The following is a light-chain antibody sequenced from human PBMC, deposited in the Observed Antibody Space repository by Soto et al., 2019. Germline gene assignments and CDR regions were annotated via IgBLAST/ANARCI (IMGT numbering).Light chain of an antibody. CDR3: QQRSNWPPL. CDR1: QSVSSY. Sequence: EIVLTQSPATLSLSPGERATLSCRASQSVSSYLAWYQQKPGQAPRLLIYDASNRATGIPARFSGSGSGTDFTLTISSLEPEDFAVYYCQQRSNWPPLLGGVTTVEIK. V-gene: IGKV3-11*01. J-gene: IGKJ4*01. CDR2: DAS.